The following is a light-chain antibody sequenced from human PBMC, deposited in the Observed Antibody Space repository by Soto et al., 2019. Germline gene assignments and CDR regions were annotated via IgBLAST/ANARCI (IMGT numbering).Light chain of an antibody. CDR1: QSFHTNY. Sequence: EIVLTQSPGTLSLSPGERATLSCRASQSFHTNYLAWYQQRPGQAPRLLIYGASNRASGIPERFSGSGSGTDFTLTINRLEPEHSAVYFCQQYGSSPGFTFGGGTKIAIK. CDR2: GAS. CDR3: QQYGSSPGFT. V-gene: IGKV3-20*01. J-gene: IGKJ4*01.